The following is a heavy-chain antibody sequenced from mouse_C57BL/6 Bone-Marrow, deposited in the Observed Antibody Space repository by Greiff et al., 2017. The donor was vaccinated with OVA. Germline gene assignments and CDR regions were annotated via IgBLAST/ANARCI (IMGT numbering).Heavy chain of an antibody. D-gene: IGHD2-2*01. CDR3: ALYGYDGGYFDY. J-gene: IGHJ2*01. CDR2: IYPGDGDT. V-gene: IGHV1-82*01. Sequence: QVQLQQSGPELVKPGASVKISCKASGYAFSSSWMNWVKQRPGKGLEWIGRIYPGDGDTNYNGKFKGKATLTADKSSSTAYMQLSSLTSEDSAVYFCALYGYDGGYFDYWGQGTTLTVSS. CDR1: GYAFSSSW.